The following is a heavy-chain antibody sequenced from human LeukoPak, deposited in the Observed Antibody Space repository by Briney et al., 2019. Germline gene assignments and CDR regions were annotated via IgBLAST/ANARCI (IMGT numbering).Heavy chain of an antibody. Sequence: GGSLRLSCAASGFAFSGYVMNWVRQAPGKGLEWVSAISASGGSTYYANSVKGRFTISRDNSTNTLYLQMNSLRADDTAVYCCAKVGYYYGSGSYCLDYWGQGTLVTVSS. CDR2: ISASGGST. D-gene: IGHD3-10*01. J-gene: IGHJ4*02. V-gene: IGHV3-23*01. CDR3: AKVGYYYGSGSYCLDY. CDR1: GFAFSGYV.